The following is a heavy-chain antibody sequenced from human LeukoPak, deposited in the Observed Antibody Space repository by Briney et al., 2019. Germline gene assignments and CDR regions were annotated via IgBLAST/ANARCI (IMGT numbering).Heavy chain of an antibody. CDR2: ISAYNGNT. V-gene: IGHV1-18*01. J-gene: IGHJ4*02. D-gene: IGHD3-22*01. CDR1: GYTCTSYS. CDR3: ARDTSSGYYLIDY. Sequence: ASVKFSCKASGYTCTSYSISCVRQAPGQGVEWMGWISAYNGNTNYAQKLQGRVTMTTDTSTSTAYMELRSLRSDDTAVYYCARDTSSGYYLIDYWGQGTLVPVSS.